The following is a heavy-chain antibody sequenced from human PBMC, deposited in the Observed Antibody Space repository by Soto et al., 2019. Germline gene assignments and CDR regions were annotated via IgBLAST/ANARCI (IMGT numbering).Heavy chain of an antibody. J-gene: IGHJ4*02. CDR2: IYYSGSA. V-gene: IGHV4-59*01. CDR3: ARAGAATLSDY. D-gene: IGHD2-15*01. Sequence: QVQLQESGPGLVKPSETLSLTCTVSGGSISSYYCSWIRQPPGKGLEWIGYIYYSGSANYNPSLKSRVTISVDTSKNQFSLKLSSVTAAYTAVYYCARAGAATLSDYWGQGTLVTVSS. CDR1: GGSISSYY.